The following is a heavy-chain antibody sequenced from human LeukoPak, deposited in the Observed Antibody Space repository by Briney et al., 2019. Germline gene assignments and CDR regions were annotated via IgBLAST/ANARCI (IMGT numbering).Heavy chain of an antibody. CDR3: AKRGDFWSGYYTDYYYYMDV. CDR1: GYTFTSYD. V-gene: IGHV1-8*01. CDR2: MNPNSGNT. J-gene: IGHJ6*03. Sequence: ASVTVSCKASGYTFTSYDINWVRQAPGQGLEWMGWMNPNSGNTGYAQKFQGRVTMTRDTSISTAYMELSSLRSEDTAVYYCAKRGDFWSGYYTDYYYYMDVWGKGTTVTVSS. D-gene: IGHD3-3*01.